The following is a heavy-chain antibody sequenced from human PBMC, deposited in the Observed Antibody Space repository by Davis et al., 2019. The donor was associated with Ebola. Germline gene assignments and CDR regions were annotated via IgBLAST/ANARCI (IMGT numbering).Heavy chain of an antibody. J-gene: IGHJ4*02. Sequence: GESLEISCTTSGYSFTSYWIGWVRQMPGKGLAWMGTIYPGDSDTSYSPSFQGQVTISADKSISTAYLQWSSLKASDTAMYYCARLLTTMYYFDYWGQGALVTVSS. CDR2: IYPGDSDT. D-gene: IGHD4-11*01. V-gene: IGHV5-51*01. CDR1: GYSFTSYW. CDR3: ARLLTTMYYFDY.